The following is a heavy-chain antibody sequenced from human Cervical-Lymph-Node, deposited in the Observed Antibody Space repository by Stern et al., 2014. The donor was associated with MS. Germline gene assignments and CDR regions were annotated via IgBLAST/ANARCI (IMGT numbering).Heavy chain of an antibody. Sequence: VQLVESGGGVVQPGRSLSLSCAASGFTFSYSTMHWVRQAPGKGLEWVATVSYDGSDEYYPDSVKGRFPISRDNSKNTLYLQVNSLRAEDTGVYFCARDRTVTTYYYYYGMDVWGQGTTVTVSS. D-gene: IGHD4-11*01. CDR2: VSYDGSDE. J-gene: IGHJ6*02. CDR1: GFTFSYST. CDR3: ARDRTVTTYYYYYGMDV. V-gene: IGHV3-30*04.